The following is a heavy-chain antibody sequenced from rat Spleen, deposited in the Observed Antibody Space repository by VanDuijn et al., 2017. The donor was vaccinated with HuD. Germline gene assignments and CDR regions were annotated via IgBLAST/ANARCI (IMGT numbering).Heavy chain of an antibody. CDR3: ATQSIIRVPLFDY. J-gene: IGHJ2*01. V-gene: IGHV5S10*01. CDR1: GFTFSDYN. CDR2: IIYDGSRT. D-gene: IGHD4-3*01. Sequence: EVQLVESGGGLVQPGRSLKFSCAASGFTFSDYNMAWVRQAPKKGLEWVATIIYDGSRTYYRDSVKGRFTISRDNAKSTLYLQMDSLRSEDTATYYCATQSIIRVPLFDYWGQGVMVTVSS.